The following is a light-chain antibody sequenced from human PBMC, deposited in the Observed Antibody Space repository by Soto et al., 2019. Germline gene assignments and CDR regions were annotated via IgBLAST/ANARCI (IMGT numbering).Light chain of an antibody. CDR3: QQYYTTPWT. V-gene: IGKV4-1*01. CDR2: WAS. CDR1: QSVLYSSNNKNY. J-gene: IGKJ1*01. Sequence: DILMTQSPDSLAVSLGERATINCKSSQSVLYSSNNKNYLAWYQQKPGQPPKALIYWASTRESGVPDRFSGSGSGTDFTLTISSLQAEDVAVYYCQQYYTTPWTFGQGTKV.